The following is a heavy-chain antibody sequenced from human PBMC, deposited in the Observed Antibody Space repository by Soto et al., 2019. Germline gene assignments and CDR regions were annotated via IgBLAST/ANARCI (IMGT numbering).Heavy chain of an antibody. CDR2: IKQDGSEK. V-gene: IGHV3-7*01. CDR1: GFTFSSYW. D-gene: IGHD1-1*01. J-gene: IGHJ6*02. Sequence: GGSLRLSCAASGFTFSSYWMSWVRQAPGKGLEWVANIKQDGSEKYYVDSVKGRFTISRDNAKNSLYLQMNSLRAEDTAVYYCARDGRAVMEPHYYYGMDVWGQGTTVTGSS. CDR3: ARDGRAVMEPHYYYGMDV.